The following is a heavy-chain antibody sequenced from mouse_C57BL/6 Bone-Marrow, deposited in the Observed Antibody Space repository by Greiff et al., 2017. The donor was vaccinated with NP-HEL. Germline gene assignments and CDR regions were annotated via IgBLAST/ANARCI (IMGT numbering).Heavy chain of an antibody. CDR1: GYSITSDY. Sequence: VQLQQSGPGLAKPSQTLSLTCSVTGYSITSDYWNWIRKFPGNKLEYMGYISYSGSTYYNPSLKSRISITRDTSKNQYYLQLNSVTTEDTATYYCARSPITTVVYLYFDVWGTGTTVTVSS. J-gene: IGHJ1*03. D-gene: IGHD1-1*01. CDR3: ARSPITTVVYLYFDV. V-gene: IGHV3-8*01. CDR2: ISYSGST.